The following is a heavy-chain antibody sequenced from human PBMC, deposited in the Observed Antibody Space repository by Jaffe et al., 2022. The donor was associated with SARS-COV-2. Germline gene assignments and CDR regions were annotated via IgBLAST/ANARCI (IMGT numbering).Heavy chain of an antibody. Sequence: QVQLVESGGGVVQPGRSLRLSCAASGFTFSSYGMHWVRQAPGKGLEWVAVISYDGSNKYYADSVKGRFTISRDNSKNTLYLQMNSLRAEDTAVYYCAGPGYSNDGMDVWGQGTTVTVSS. V-gene: IGHV3-30*03. D-gene: IGHD4-4*01. CDR1: GFTFSSYG. CDR3: AGPGYSNDGMDV. CDR2: ISYDGSNK. J-gene: IGHJ6*02.